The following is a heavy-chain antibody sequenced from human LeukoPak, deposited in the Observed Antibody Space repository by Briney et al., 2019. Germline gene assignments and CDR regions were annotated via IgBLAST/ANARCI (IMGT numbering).Heavy chain of an antibody. CDR1: GFTVSSNY. D-gene: IGHD3-16*01. J-gene: IGHJ4*02. V-gene: IGHV3-66*02. CDR3: ARAQMRGGVFDY. Sequence: GGSLRLSCAASGFTVSSNYMSWVRQAPGKGLEWVSVIYSGGSTYYADSVKGRFTISRDNSKNTLYVQMNSLRAEDTAVYYCARAQMRGGVFDYWGQGTLVTVSS. CDR2: IYSGGST.